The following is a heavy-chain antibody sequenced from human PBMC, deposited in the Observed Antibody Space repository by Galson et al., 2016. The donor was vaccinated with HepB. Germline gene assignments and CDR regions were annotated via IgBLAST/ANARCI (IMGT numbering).Heavy chain of an antibody. CDR1: GFDFSEYY. CDR3: ATPKDPGHYFSYLIEH. J-gene: IGHJ1*01. D-gene: IGHD3-9*01. Sequence: SLRLSCAASGFDFSEYYMSWIRQAPGKGPEWVSYISYTGSHTNYTDSVKGRFTITRNNARNLVFLQMNSLRAEDAAVYYCATPKDPGHYFSYLIEHWGQGNLVTVSS. CDR2: ISYTGSHT. V-gene: IGHV3-11*06.